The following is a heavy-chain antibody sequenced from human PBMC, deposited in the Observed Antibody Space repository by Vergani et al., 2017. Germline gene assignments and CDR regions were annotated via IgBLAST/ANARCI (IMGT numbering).Heavy chain of an antibody. J-gene: IGHJ6*03. Sequence: QVQLQQWGGGLLKPSETLSLTCVVNGGSFTSYHWTWIRQSPGEGLEWVGDIDHTGRRDYNPSLKSRLSMAVDKSRNQFSLTLNSVTATDTAIYFCARVNTETNGHLYYDYYMDVWGQGTAVTVS. V-gene: IGHV4-34*01. CDR1: GGSFTSYH. CDR2: IDHTGRR. D-gene: IGHD4-11*01. CDR3: ARVNTETNGHLYYDYYMDV.